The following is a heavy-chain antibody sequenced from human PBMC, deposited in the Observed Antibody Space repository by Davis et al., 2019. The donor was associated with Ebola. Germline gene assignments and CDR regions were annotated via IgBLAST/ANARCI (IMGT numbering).Heavy chain of an antibody. V-gene: IGHV3-64*01. CDR1: GFTFSSYA. Sequence: GESLKISCAASGFTFSSYAMHWVRQAPGKGLEYVSALSSNGGSTYYANSVKGRFTISRDNAKNSLYLQMNSLRDEDKAVYYCARGRNWFDTWGQGTLVTVSS. CDR2: LSSNGGST. J-gene: IGHJ5*02. CDR3: ARGRNWFDT.